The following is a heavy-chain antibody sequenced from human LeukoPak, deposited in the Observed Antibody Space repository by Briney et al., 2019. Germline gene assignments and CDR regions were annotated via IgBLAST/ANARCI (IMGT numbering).Heavy chain of an antibody. J-gene: IGHJ4*02. CDR2: IYYSGST. CDR1: GGSISSYY. V-gene: IGHV4-59*01. D-gene: IGHD5-24*01. CDR3: ARGKRDGCNFDY. Sequence: SETLSLTCTVSGGSISSYYWSWIRQPPGKGLEWIGYIYYSGSTNYNPSLKSRVTISVDTSKNQFSLKLSSVTAADTAVYYCARGKRDGCNFDYWGQGTLVTVSS.